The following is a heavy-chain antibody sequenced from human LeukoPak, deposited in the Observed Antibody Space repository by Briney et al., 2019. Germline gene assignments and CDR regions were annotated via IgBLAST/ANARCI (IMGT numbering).Heavy chain of an antibody. J-gene: IGHJ4*02. V-gene: IGHV4-59*08. Sequence: SETLSLTCTVSGGSISSYYWSWFRQPPGKGLEWIGYIYYSGSTNYNPSLKSRVTISVDTSKNQFSLRLSSVTAAYTAVYDCARLYSSSWDYYFDYWGQGTLVTVSS. CDR2: IYYSGST. CDR1: GGSISSYY. CDR3: ARLYSSSWDYYFDY. D-gene: IGHD6-13*01.